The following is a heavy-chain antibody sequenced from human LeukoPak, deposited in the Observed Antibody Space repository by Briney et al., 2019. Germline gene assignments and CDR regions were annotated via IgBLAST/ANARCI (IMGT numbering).Heavy chain of an antibody. J-gene: IGHJ4*02. CDR1: GITFSSYA. Sequence: GGSLRLSCAASGITFSSYAMSWVRQAPGKGLEWVSAISGSGTSTYYADSMKGRFTISGDNSKNTLYLQMNSLRAEDTAVYYCARANSVTYSYYFDFWGQGTLVTVSS. V-gene: IGHV3-23*01. CDR2: ISGSGTST. CDR3: ARANSVTYSYYFDF. D-gene: IGHD1-26*01.